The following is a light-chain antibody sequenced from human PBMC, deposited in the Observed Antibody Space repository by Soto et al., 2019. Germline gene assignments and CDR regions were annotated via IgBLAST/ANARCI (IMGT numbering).Light chain of an antibody. CDR1: QSISDT. CDR3: QQRSNWSWT. J-gene: IGKJ1*01. V-gene: IGKV3-11*01. CDR2: DAS. Sequence: QATLSVSPGGRAPSSCGASQSISDTLAWYQQKPGQAPRLLIHDASNRATGIPARFSGSGSGTDFTLTISSLEPEDFAVYYCQQRSNWSWTFGQRSMADVK.